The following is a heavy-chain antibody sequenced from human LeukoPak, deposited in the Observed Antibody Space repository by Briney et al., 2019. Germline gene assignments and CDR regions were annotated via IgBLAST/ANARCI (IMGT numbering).Heavy chain of an antibody. D-gene: IGHD5-12*01. CDR1: GYTFTGYY. V-gene: IGHV1-2*02. CDR3: ARLGVRGYSGYDWNYPFDY. J-gene: IGHJ4*02. CDR2: INPNCGGT. Sequence: SVKVSCKASGYTFTGYYMHWVRQAPGQGLDWMGWINPNCGGTNYAQKFQGRVTMTRDTSISTAYMELSRLRSDDTAVYYCARLGVRGYSGYDWNYPFDYWGQGTLVTVSS.